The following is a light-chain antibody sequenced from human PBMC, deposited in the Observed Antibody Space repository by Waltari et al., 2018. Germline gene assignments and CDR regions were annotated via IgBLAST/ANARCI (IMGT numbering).Light chain of an antibody. J-gene: IGLJ1*01. V-gene: IGLV2-14*01. CDR3: ASYTSGNLLHV. Sequence: QSALTQPASVSGSPGQSITISCTGTSSDVGAYDYVSWYQHHPGKGPKRLISEVTHRPSGFSPRFSASKSGNTASLTISGLQDEDEADYYCASYTSGNLLHVFGTGTKVTVL. CDR1: SSDVGAYDY. CDR2: EVT.